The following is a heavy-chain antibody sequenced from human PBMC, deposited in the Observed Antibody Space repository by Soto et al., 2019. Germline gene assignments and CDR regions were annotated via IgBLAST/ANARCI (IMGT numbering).Heavy chain of an antibody. CDR1: GFTFSTYP. D-gene: IGHD1-26*01. Sequence: EVQLLESGGGLVQPGGSLRLSCAASGFTFSTYPMSWVRQAPGKGLEWVSEISGSGGSTYYADSVKGRFTISRDNSKHTVYLQMNSLRAEDTAVYYCAKRPLKFSGSYFDYWGQGALVTVSS. V-gene: IGHV3-23*01. CDR2: ISGSGGST. CDR3: AKRPLKFSGSYFDY. J-gene: IGHJ4*02.